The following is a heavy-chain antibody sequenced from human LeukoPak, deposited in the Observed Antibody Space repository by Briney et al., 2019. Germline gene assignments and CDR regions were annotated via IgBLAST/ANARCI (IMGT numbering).Heavy chain of an antibody. J-gene: IGHJ5*02. D-gene: IGHD2-8*01. CDR1: GGSISSYY. CDR3: ARAPIMVYAIPNWFDP. Sequence: SETLSLTCTVSGGSISSYYWSWIRQPAGKGLEWIGRIYTSGSTNYNPSLKSRVTMSVDTSKNQFSLKLSSVTAADTAVYYCARAPIMVYAIPNWFDPWGQGTLVTVSS. CDR2: IYTSGST. V-gene: IGHV4-4*07.